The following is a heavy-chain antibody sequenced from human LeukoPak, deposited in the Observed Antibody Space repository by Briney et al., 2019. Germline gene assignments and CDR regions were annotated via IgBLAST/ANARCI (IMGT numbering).Heavy chain of an antibody. CDR2: ISSTTNYI. D-gene: IGHD4-23*01. CDR3: ARDSAYGGNRAFDI. Sequence: GGSLRLSCAAAGFTLNSYSIHWVRQAPRKGLEWVSSISSTTNYIYYADSVKGRFTISRDNAKNSLYLQMSSLRAEDTAVYYCARDSAYGGNRAFDIWGQGTLVTVSS. V-gene: IGHV3-21*01. J-gene: IGHJ3*02. CDR1: GFTLNSYS.